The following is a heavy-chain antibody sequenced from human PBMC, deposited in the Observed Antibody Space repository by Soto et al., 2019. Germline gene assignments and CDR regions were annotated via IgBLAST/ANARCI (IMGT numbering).Heavy chain of an antibody. Sequence: EVQLVESGGGLVQPGESLRLSCAASGFTFSAFWMTWLRQAPGKGLEWVANIKRDGTVTHYGDSVEGRCTLSRDNAQNSLFLHMNSLRPEDTAMYYCARDLSQPGEFFYDAFAVWGEGTFVPVSS. D-gene: IGHD2-2*01. V-gene: IGHV3-7*04. J-gene: IGHJ3*01. CDR3: ARDLSQPGEFFYDAFAV. CDR2: IKRDGTVT. CDR1: GFTFSAFW.